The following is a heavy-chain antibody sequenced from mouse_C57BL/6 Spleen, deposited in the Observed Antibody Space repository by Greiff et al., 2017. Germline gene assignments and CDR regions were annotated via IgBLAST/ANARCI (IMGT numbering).Heavy chain of an antibody. Sequence: QVQLKESGAELVKPGASVKISCKASGYAFSSYWMNWVKQRPGKGLEWIGQLYPGDGDTNYNGKFKGKATLTADKSSSTAYMQLSSLTSEDSAVYFCARGGGNPFDYWGKGTTLTVSS. CDR3: ARGGGNPFDY. CDR1: GYAFSSYW. J-gene: IGHJ2*01. V-gene: IGHV1-80*01. CDR2: LYPGDGDT. D-gene: IGHD2-1*01.